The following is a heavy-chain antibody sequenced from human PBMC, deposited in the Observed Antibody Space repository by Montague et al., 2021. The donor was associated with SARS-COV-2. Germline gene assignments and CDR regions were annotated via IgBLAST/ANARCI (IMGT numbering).Heavy chain of an antibody. V-gene: IGHV4-61*01. Sequence: SETLSLTCIVSGGSVSSGSYFWNWIRQPPGKGLEWIGYKYYSGSTNYNPSLKSRVTISVDKSKNQFSLKLTSVTAADTAVYYCARTRFESRGYYIPPFDYWGQGTLVTVSS. CDR2: KYYSGST. CDR3: ARTRFESRGYYIPPFDY. CDR1: GGSVSSGSYF. J-gene: IGHJ4*02. D-gene: IGHD3-22*01.